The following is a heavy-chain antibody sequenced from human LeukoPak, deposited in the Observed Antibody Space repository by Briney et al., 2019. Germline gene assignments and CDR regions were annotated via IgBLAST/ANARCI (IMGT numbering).Heavy chain of an antibody. J-gene: IGHJ4*03. V-gene: IGHV4-34*01. CDR1: GGSFSGYY. D-gene: IGHD6-19*01. CDR2: ISHSGST. CDR3: ARGRLAVARHFDY. Sequence: SETLSLTCAVYGGSFSGYYWSWIRQPPGKGLEWIGEISHSGSTNYNPPLKSRVTISVDTSKNQFSLKLSSVTAADTAVYYCARGRLAVARHFDYWGQGTTVTVSS.